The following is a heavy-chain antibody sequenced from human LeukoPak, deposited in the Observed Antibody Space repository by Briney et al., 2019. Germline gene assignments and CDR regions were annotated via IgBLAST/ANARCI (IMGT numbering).Heavy chain of an antibody. D-gene: IGHD1-26*01. CDR3: ARENSGSYREFDY. J-gene: IGHJ4*02. CDR1: GGPISSYY. V-gene: IGHV4-4*07. CDR2: IYTSGRT. Sequence: SETLSLTCTVSGGPISSYYWSWIRQPAGKGLGWIGRIYTSGRTNYNASLKSRVSMSVDTSKNQCSLKLSSVTAADTAVFYCARENSGSYREFDYWGQGTLVTVSS.